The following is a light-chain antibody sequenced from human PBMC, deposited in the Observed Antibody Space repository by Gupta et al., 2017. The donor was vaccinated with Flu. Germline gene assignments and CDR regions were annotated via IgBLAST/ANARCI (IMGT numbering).Light chain of an antibody. CDR3: QSGGDNNNYV. Sequence: GKTANITCSGAQLGERFTFWYQHKPGQSPILVIFHNHRRPSGIPGRFSGSSSGNTATLTISGSQPVDEADYYCQSGGDNNNYVFGTGTKVTVL. J-gene: IGLJ1*01. CDR2: HNH. V-gene: IGLV3-1*01. CDR1: QLGERF.